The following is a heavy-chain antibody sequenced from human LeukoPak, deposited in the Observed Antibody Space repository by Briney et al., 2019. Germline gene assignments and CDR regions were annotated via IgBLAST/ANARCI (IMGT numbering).Heavy chain of an antibody. CDR1: GFSFNRYA. D-gene: IGHD4-17*01. CDR2: ISNDGNNR. CDR3: ARGATVTSSPDS. J-gene: IGHJ4*02. V-gene: IGHV3-30*04. Sequence: GGSMRLSCAASGFSFNRYAIHWVRQAPGKGLEWVAVISNDGNNRYCAESVRGRFTMSRDNSKNTLYLQMNSLTVEDTAVYYCARGATVTSSPDSWGQGTLVTVSS.